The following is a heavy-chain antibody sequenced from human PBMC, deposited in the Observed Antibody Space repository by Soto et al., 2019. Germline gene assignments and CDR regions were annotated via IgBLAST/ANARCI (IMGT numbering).Heavy chain of an antibody. V-gene: IGHV3-53*01. D-gene: IGHD3-22*01. CDR1: GFTVSSNY. Sequence: SLRLSCAASGFTVSSNYMSWVRQAPGKGLEWVSVIYSGGSTYYADSVKGRFTISRDNSKNTLYLQMNSLRAEDTAVYYCARTDPYSSGYQIDYWGQGTLVTVSS. CDR2: IYSGGST. CDR3: ARTDPYSSGYQIDY. J-gene: IGHJ4*02.